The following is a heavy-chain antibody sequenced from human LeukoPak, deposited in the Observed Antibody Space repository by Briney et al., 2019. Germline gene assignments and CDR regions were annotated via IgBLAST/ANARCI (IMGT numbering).Heavy chain of an antibody. Sequence: GGSLRLSCAASGFTFSSYRMNWVRQAPGRGLEWVSSISSSSSYIYYADSVKGRFTISRDNAKNSQYLQMNSLRAEDTAVYYCARDPWTNSDYDGFDYWGQGTLVTVSS. CDR3: ARDPWTNSDYDGFDY. CDR2: ISSSSSYI. J-gene: IGHJ4*02. D-gene: IGHD5-12*01. CDR1: GFTFSSYR. V-gene: IGHV3-21*01.